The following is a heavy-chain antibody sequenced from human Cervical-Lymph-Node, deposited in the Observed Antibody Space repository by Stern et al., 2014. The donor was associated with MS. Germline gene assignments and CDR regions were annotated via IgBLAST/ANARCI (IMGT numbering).Heavy chain of an antibody. D-gene: IGHD1-26*01. V-gene: IGHV5-51*01. Sequence: EVQLVESGAEVKKPGESLKISCKGSGYSFTLYWIGWVRQMPGKGLEWMGIFYPSASDARYSPSCQGKVTISADKSISTAYLQWSSLKASDTAMYCCAALVRGSYFYWAQGTLVTVSS. CDR1: GYSFTLYW. CDR2: FYPSASDA. J-gene: IGHJ4*02. CDR3: AALVRGSYFY.